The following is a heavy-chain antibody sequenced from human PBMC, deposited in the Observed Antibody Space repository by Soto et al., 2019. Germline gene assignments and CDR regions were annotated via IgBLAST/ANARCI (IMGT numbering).Heavy chain of an antibody. J-gene: IGHJ4*02. V-gene: IGHV4-31*03. CDR1: GSSISSGGHC. Sequence: QVQLQESGPGLVKPSQTLSLTCTVSGSSISSGGHCWSWIRQHPGNGLEWIGYIYHSGNTYYSPTLKSRVTLSVDTSKNQFSLKLSSVTAADTAVYYCARDYQYYDILTGYGYYFDYWGQGALVTVSS. D-gene: IGHD3-9*01. CDR2: IYHSGNT. CDR3: ARDYQYYDILTGYGYYFDY.